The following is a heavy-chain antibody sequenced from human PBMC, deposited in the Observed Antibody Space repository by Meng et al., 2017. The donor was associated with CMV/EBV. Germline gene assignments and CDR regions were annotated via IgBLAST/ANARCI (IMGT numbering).Heavy chain of an antibody. J-gene: IGHJ4*02. D-gene: IGHD3-10*01. Sequence: SETLSLTCAVYGGSFSGYYWSWIRQPPGKGLEWIGEINHSGSTNYNPSLKSRVTISVDTSKSQFSLKLSSVTAADTAVYYCARVARITMVRGQWGGDYWGQGTLVTVSS. CDR2: INHSGST. CDR1: GGSFSGYY. V-gene: IGHV4-34*01. CDR3: ARVARITMVRGQWGGDY.